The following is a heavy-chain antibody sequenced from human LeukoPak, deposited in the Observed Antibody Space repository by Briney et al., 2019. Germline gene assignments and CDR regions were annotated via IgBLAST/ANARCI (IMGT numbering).Heavy chain of an antibody. D-gene: IGHD3-3*01. Sequence: GGFLRLSCAASGFTFSDYYMSWIRQAPGKGLEWVSYISSSGSTIYYADSVKGRFTISRDNAKNSLYLQMNSLRAEDTAVYYCARDSNDSWSGHLDYWGQGTLVTVSS. CDR2: ISSSGSTI. CDR1: GFTFSDYY. CDR3: ARDSNDSWSGHLDY. J-gene: IGHJ4*02. V-gene: IGHV3-11*04.